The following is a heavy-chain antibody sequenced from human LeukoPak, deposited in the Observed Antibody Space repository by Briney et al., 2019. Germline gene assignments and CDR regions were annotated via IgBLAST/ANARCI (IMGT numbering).Heavy chain of an antibody. J-gene: IGHJ6*02. Sequence: SETLSLTCTVSGGSISSYYWSWIRQPPGKGLEWIGYIYYSGSTNYNPSLKSRVTISVDTSKNQFSLKLSSVTAADTAVYYCARHAPAGGYYYYGMDVWGQGTTVTVSS. D-gene: IGHD4-23*01. CDR2: IYYSGST. CDR1: GGSISSYY. V-gene: IGHV4-59*08. CDR3: ARHAPAGGYYYYGMDV.